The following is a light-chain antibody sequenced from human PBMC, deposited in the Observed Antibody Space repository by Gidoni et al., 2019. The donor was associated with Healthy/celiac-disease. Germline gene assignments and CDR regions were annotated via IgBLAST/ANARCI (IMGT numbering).Light chain of an antibody. J-gene: IGKJ4*01. Sequence: DIQMTPSPSSLSASVGDRVTITCRASQSISSYLNWYQQKPGKAPKLLFYAASCLQSGVPSRFSGSASGTDFTLTISILQPEYFTNYCCQQSYCTPSFGGXTKVEIK. CDR1: QSISSY. V-gene: IGKV1-39*01. CDR3: QQSYCTPS. CDR2: AAS.